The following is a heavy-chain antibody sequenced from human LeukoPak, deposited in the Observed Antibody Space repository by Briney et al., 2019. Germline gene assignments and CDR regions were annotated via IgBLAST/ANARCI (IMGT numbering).Heavy chain of an antibody. D-gene: IGHD6-19*01. J-gene: IGHJ5*02. V-gene: IGHV1-46*01. CDR2: INPSGGST. CDR1: GYSFTNYY. Sequence: VASVKVSCKASGYSFTNYYIHWLRQAPGQGLEWVGVINPSGGSTTYSQKFQGRVTITTDESTSTAYMELSSLRSEDTAVYYCAVKWVAVAGGPYNWFDPWGQGTLVTVSS. CDR3: AVKWVAVAGGPYNWFDP.